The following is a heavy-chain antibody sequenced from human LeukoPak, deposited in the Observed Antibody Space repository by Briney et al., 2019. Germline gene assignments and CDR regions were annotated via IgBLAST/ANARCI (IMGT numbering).Heavy chain of an antibody. J-gene: IGHJ4*02. CDR3: ARVGAPNSGY. CDR2: INPNSGGT. D-gene: IGHD4-17*01. Sequence: ASVKVSCKASGYTFTDYYIHWVRQAPGQGLEWMGSINPNSGGTNYAQKFQGWVTMTRDTSVSTAYMEKGSLRSDDTAVYYCARVGAPNSGYWGQGTLVTVSS. V-gene: IGHV1-2*04. CDR1: GYTFTDYY.